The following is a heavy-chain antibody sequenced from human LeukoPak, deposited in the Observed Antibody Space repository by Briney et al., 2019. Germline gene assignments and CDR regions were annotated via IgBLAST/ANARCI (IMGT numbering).Heavy chain of an antibody. CDR1: GFSVSGYW. J-gene: IGHJ4*02. CDR3: AREWQGGIAAAGTRIEGDY. CDR2: IKQEGSEK. V-gene: IGHV3-7*01. D-gene: IGHD6-13*01. Sequence: GGSLRLSCAVSGFSVSGYWMTWVRQAPGKGLEWVANIKQEGSEKNYVDSVKGRFTISRDNAENSLFLQMNSLRVEDTAVYYCAREWQGGIAAAGTRIEGDYWGQGTLVAVSS.